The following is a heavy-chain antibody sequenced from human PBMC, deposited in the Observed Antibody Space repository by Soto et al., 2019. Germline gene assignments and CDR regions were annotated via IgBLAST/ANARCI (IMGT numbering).Heavy chain of an antibody. CDR2: IYYSGST. J-gene: IGHJ3*02. Sequence: SETLSLTCTVSGGSISSGGGYWSWIRQHPGKGLEWIGYIYYSGSTYYNPSLKSRVTISVDTSKNQFSLKLSSVTAADTAVYYCARGLDIVVVPAAPTAFDIWGQGTMVTGSS. CDR1: GGSISSGGGY. V-gene: IGHV4-31*03. CDR3: ARGLDIVVVPAAPTAFDI. D-gene: IGHD2-2*03.